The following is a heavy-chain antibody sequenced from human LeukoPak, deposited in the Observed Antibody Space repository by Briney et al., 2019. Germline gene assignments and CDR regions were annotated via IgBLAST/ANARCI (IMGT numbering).Heavy chain of an antibody. CDR3: TKPDCPSTSCYTLDY. D-gene: IGHD2-2*02. V-gene: IGHV3-23*01. CDR1: GFTFNNYR. Sequence: PGGSLRLSCAASGFTFNNYRMTWVRQAPGKGLEWVSAISGSGDSTYYADSVKGRFTISRDNSKNTLYLQMNSLRVEDTAVYYCTKPDCPSTSCYTLDYWARESWSPSPQ. CDR2: ISGSGDST. J-gene: IGHJ4*02.